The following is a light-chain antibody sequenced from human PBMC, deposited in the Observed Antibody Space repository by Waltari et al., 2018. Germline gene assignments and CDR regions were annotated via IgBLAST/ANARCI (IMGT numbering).Light chain of an antibody. CDR2: EVK. CDR3: SSYAGNNTVV. J-gene: IGLJ2*01. CDR1: SRDVGGDRL. Sequence: QSALTQPPSASGSPGESVTISCTGTSRDVGGDRLVTWFQQHPGKAPKLMIYEVKRRPSGVPDRFSGSKSGNTASLTVSELQTEDEADYYCSSYAGNNTVVFGGGTRLTVL. V-gene: IGLV2-8*01.